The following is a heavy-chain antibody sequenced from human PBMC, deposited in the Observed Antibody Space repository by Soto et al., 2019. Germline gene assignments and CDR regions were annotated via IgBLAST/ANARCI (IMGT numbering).Heavy chain of an antibody. J-gene: IGHJ4*02. D-gene: IGHD6-13*01. Sequence: QVQLVQSGTEVKKPGSSVTVSCKASGGAFSSYTINWVRQAPGQGLEWMGGIIPIFGTANYAQKFQGRVTFTADTSTNTAFMELNSLRSNDTAVYYCSRDAIAAAGTNDWGQGTLVTVSS. CDR2: IIPIFGTA. V-gene: IGHV1-69*06. CDR3: SRDAIAAAGTND. CDR1: GGAFSSYT.